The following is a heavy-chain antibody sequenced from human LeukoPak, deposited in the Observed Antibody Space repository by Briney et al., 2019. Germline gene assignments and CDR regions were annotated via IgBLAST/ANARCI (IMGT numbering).Heavy chain of an antibody. J-gene: IGHJ4*02. CDR2: ISRSGGST. D-gene: IGHD3-10*01. CDR1: GFTFSSYA. Sequence: GGSLRLSCAASGFTFSSYAMHWVRQAPGKGLEYVSAISRSGGSTYYAISVKDRFTISRDNSKNTLYLQMNSLRAEDTAVYYCARDPYGSVDYWGQGTLVTVSS. CDR3: ARDPYGSVDY. V-gene: IGHV3-64*01.